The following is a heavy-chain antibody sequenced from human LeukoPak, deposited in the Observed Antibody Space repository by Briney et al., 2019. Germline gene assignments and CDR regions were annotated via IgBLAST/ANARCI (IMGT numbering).Heavy chain of an antibody. CDR1: GFTFSSYA. V-gene: IGHV3-64D*06. CDR2: ISSNGGST. Sequence: GGSLRLSCSASGFTFSSYAMHWVRQAPGKGLEYVSAISSNGGSTYYADSVKGRFTISRDNSKNTLYLQMSSLRAEDTAVYYCVKASGYYDSSGHRYDAFDIWGQGTMVTVSS. D-gene: IGHD3-22*01. J-gene: IGHJ3*02. CDR3: VKASGYYDSSGHRYDAFDI.